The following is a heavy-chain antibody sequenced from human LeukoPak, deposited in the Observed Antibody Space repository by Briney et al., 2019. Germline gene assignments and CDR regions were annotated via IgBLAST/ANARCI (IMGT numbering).Heavy chain of an antibody. V-gene: IGHV4-59*08. CDR1: GGSISSYY. D-gene: IGHD6-19*01. J-gene: IGHJ4*02. CDR3: ARQPGIAVASGYFDY. CDR2: IYYSGST. Sequence: SETLSLTCTVSGGSISSYYWSWIRQPPGKGLEWIGYIYYSGSTNYNPSLKSRVTISVDTSKNQFSLKLSSVTAADTAAYYCARQPGIAVASGYFDYRGQGTLVTVSS.